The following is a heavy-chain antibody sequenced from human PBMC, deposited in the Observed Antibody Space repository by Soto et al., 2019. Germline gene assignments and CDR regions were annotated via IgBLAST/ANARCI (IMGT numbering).Heavy chain of an antibody. CDR2: VSIGGST. V-gene: IGHV3-23*01. CDR1: GVTFSSYS. Sequence: LXPACADSGVTFSSYSMGWVLQGPGKGLEWVAVVSIGGSTHYADSVRGRFTISRDNSKNTLSLQMNSLTAEDTAVYFCAKRRGAGGLFDYWGQGALVIV. J-gene: IGHJ4*02. CDR3: AKRRGAGGLFDY. D-gene: IGHD2-15*01.